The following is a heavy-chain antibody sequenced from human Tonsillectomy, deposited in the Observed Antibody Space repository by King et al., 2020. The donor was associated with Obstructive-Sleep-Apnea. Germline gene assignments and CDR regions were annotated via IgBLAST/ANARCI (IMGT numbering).Heavy chain of an antibody. D-gene: IGHD3-22*01. CDR1: GYTFTSYW. J-gene: IGHJ4*02. CDR3: ARSAYDSSGYYPYYFDY. V-gene: IGHV5-51*01. CDR2: IYPGDSDT. Sequence: QLVQSGAEVKKPVESLKLSCKPSGYTFTSYWIAWVRQMPGKGLEWMGNIYPGDSDTRNSPSFQGQVTISADKSISTAYLQWSSLKASDTAMYYCARSAYDSSGYYPYYFDYWGQGTLVTVSS.